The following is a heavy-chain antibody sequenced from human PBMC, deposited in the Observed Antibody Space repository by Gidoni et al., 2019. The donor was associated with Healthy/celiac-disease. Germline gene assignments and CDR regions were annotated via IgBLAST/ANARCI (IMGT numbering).Heavy chain of an antibody. CDR3: ARDSDQVLPYSGSYSDY. CDR1: GFTLSSYG. D-gene: IGHD1-26*01. J-gene: IGHJ4*02. Sequence: QVQLVESGGGVVQPGRSLRLSCAASGFTLSSYGMHWVRQAPGKGLEWVAVIWYDGSNKYYADSVKGRFTISRDNSKNTLYLQMNSLRAEDTAVYYCARDSDQVLPYSGSYSDYWGQGTLVTVSS. CDR2: IWYDGSNK. V-gene: IGHV3-33*01.